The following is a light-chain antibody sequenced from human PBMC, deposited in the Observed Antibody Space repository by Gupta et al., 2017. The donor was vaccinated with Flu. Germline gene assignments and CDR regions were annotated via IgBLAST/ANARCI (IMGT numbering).Light chain of an antibody. J-gene: IGLJ3*02. CDR1: STDIGGYNY. V-gene: IGLV2-14*01. CDR2: EVT. CDR3: CSYTTSHTRV. Sequence: QSALTQPASVSGSPGQSITISCTGTSTDIGGYNYVSWYQQHPGKAPKLMIYEVTKRPSGVSNRFSASKSGNTASLTISALQAEDEADYYCCSYTTSHTRVFGGGTKMTVL.